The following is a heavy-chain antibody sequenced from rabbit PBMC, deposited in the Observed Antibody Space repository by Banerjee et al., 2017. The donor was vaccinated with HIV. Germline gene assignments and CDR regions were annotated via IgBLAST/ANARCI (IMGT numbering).Heavy chain of an antibody. CDR3: ARDTYAGYGGYGYGFNL. Sequence: QSLEESGGDLVKPGASLTLTCTASGFSFSSSYYMCWVRQAPGKGLEWIACIYAGSGSTYYASWAKGRFTISKTSSTTVTLQMTSLTAADTATYFCARDTYAGYGGYGYGFNLWGPGTLVTVS. J-gene: IGHJ4*01. CDR1: GFSFSSSYY. V-gene: IGHV1S40*01. D-gene: IGHD6-1*01. CDR2: IYAGSGST.